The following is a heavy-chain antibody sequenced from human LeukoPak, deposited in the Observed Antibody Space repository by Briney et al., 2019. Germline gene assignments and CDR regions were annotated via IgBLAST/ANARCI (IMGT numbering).Heavy chain of an antibody. CDR1: GGSISSSSYY. D-gene: IGHD5-12*01. V-gene: IGHV4-39*07. CDR2: IYHSGST. J-gene: IGHJ6*03. Sequence: SETLSLTCTVSGGSISSSSYYWGWIRQPPGKGLEWIGSIYHSGSTYYNPSLKSRVTISVDTSKNQFSLKLSSVTAADTAVYYCAGDSGYDYYYYYYMDVWGKGTTVTISS. CDR3: AGDSGYDYYYYYYMDV.